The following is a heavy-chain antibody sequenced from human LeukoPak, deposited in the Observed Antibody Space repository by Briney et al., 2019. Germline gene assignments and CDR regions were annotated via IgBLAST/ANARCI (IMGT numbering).Heavy chain of an antibody. CDR1: GGTFSSYA. Sequence: ASVKVSCKASGGTFSSYAISWVRQAPGQGLEWMGGIIPIFGTANYAQKFQGRVTITADKSTSTAYMELSSLRSGDTAVYYCARDGGGYSGYDLLNPYYGMDVWGKGTTVTVSS. D-gene: IGHD5-12*01. CDR3: ARDGGGYSGYDLLNPYYGMDV. V-gene: IGHV1-69*06. CDR2: IIPIFGTA. J-gene: IGHJ6*04.